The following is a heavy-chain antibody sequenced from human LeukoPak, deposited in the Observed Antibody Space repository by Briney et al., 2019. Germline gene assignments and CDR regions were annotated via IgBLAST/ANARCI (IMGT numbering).Heavy chain of an antibody. CDR2: INPNSGGT. D-gene: IGHD6-13*01. J-gene: IGHJ4*02. V-gene: IGHV1-2*02. CDR1: GYTFTSYY. CDR3: ARSLSPAYSSSWYFDY. Sequence: ASVKVSCKASGYTFTSYYMHWVRQAPGQGLEWMGWINPNSGGTNYAQKFQGRVTMTRDTSISTAYMELSRLRSDDTAVYYCARSLSPAYSSSWYFDYWGQGTLVTVSS.